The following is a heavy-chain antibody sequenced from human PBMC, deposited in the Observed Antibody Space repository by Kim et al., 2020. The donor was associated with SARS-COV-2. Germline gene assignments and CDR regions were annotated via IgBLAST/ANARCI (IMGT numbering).Heavy chain of an antibody. CDR3: VREGFGD. J-gene: IGHJ4*02. V-gene: IGHV3-74*01. Sequence: DGSTTNYADSVKGRCTTSRDTAKITLNLQMNSLSAEDTALYYCVREGFGDWGPGTLVTVSS. D-gene: IGHD3-10*01. CDR2: DGSTT.